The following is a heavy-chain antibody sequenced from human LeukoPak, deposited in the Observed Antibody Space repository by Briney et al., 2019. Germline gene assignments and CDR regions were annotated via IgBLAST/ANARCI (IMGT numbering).Heavy chain of an antibody. CDR3: AAWITYYYGSGKP. D-gene: IGHD3-10*01. CDR2: ISSSGSTI. CDR1: GFTFSSYE. V-gene: IGHV3-48*03. Sequence: PGGSLRLSCAASGFTFSSYEVNWVRQAPGKGLEWVSYISSSGSTIYYADSVKGRFTISRDNAKNSPYLQMNSLRAEDTAVYYCAAWITYYYGSGKPWGQGTLVTVSS. J-gene: IGHJ5*02.